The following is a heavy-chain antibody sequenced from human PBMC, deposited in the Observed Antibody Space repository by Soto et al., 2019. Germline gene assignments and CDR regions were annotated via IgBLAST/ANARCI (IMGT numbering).Heavy chain of an antibody. CDR1: GGSISNDNYY. J-gene: IGHJ4*01. Sequence: PSETLSLTCTVSGGSISNDNYYWSWLRQSPGKGLEWIAYIYYSWSTYYNPSLKSRLSISVDPSKNQFSLKLSAVTVADSAVYNCARTASPAPFYDGSADFERWGQGTLVAVSS. V-gene: IGHV4-30-4*01. CDR2: IYYSWST. D-gene: IGHD3-22*01. CDR3: ARTASPAPFYDGSADFER.